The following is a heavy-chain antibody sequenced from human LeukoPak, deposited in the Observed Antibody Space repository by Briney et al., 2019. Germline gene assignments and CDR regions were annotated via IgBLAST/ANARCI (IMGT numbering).Heavy chain of an antibody. CDR3: AKVGDTAMAFDC. J-gene: IGHJ4*02. Sequence: GGSLRLSCAASGFTFSSYAMSWVRQAPGKGLECVSAISGSGGSTYYADSVKGRFTISRDNSKNTLYLQMNSLGAEDTAVYYCAKVGDTAMAFDCWGQGTLVTVSS. V-gene: IGHV3-23*01. CDR1: GFTFSSYA. D-gene: IGHD5-18*01. CDR2: ISGSGGST.